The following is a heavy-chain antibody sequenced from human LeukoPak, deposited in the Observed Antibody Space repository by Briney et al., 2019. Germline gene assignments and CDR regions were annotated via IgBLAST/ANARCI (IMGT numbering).Heavy chain of an antibody. CDR3: AREIGGHYDSCGSLLDP. Sequence: VGSLRLSCAASGFTVSSNYMSWVRQAPGKGLEWVSVIYRGGSTYYADSVKGRFTISRDNSKNTLYLQMNSLRAEDTAVYYCAREIGGHYDSCGSLLDPWGQGTLVIVSS. CDR1: GFTVSSNY. CDR2: IYRGGST. D-gene: IGHD3-22*01. J-gene: IGHJ5*02. V-gene: IGHV3-66*02.